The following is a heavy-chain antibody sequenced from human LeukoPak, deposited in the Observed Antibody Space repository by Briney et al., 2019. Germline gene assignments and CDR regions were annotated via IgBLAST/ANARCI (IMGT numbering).Heavy chain of an antibody. CDR1: GGSNSSYY. Sequence: SSETLSLTCTVSGGSNSSYYWSWIRQPPGKGLEWIGYIYYSGSTNYNPSLKSRVTISVDTSKNQFSLKLSSVTAADTAVYYCARAPNAYYDFWSGYNNWFDPWGQGTLVTVSS. J-gene: IGHJ5*02. D-gene: IGHD3-3*01. V-gene: IGHV4-59*08. CDR2: IYYSGST. CDR3: ARAPNAYYDFWSGYNNWFDP.